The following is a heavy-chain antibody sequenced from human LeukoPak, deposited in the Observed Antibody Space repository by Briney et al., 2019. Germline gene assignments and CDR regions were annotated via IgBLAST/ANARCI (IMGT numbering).Heavy chain of an antibody. CDR2: ISGSGATT. V-gene: IGHV3-23*01. D-gene: IGHD3-3*01. CDR1: QFTFNNFA. Sequence: GGSLRLSCTTSQFTFNNFAMGRVRQAPEQGLELVSVISGSGATTSYADSAKGRFTVSRDNSKNTLYLQMNSLRAEATAVYYCASPEAPYDFWSGSMNYMDVWGKGTTVTVSS. J-gene: IGHJ6*03. CDR3: ASPEAPYDFWSGSMNYMDV.